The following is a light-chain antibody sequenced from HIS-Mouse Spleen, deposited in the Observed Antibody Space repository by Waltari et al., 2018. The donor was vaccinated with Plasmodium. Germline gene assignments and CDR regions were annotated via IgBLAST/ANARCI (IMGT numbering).Light chain of an antibody. CDR2: DVS. CDR1: SRDVVGYNF. CDR3: CSYAGSYTWV. Sequence: QSALTQPRSVSGSPGQSVTISCTGTSRDVVGYNFVSWYQQPPGNAPKLMIYDVSKRPSGVTDRFSGSKSGNTASLTISGLQAEDEADYYCCSYAGSYTWVFGGGTKLTVL. V-gene: IGLV2-11*01. J-gene: IGLJ3*02.